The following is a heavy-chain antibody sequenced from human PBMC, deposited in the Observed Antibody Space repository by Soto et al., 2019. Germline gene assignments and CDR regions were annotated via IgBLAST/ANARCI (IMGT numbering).Heavy chain of an antibody. D-gene: IGHD3-22*01. Sequence: GGSLRLSCAASGYTFSDYYMSWIRQAPGKGLEWVSCIGSSDNIIYYADSVKGRFTISRDNAKNSLYLQMNSLRAEDTAVYYCARDLGYYESSGYFDYWGQGTLVTVYS. V-gene: IGHV3-11*01. J-gene: IGHJ4*02. CDR1: GYTFSDYY. CDR2: IGSSDNII. CDR3: ARDLGYYESSGYFDY.